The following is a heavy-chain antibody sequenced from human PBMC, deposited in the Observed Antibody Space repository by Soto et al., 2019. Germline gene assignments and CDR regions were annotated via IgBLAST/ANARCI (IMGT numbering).Heavy chain of an antibody. CDR2: IYPGDSDT. Sequence: GESLKISCKGSGYSFTSYWIGWVRQMPGKGLEWMGIIYPGDSDTRYSPSFHGQVTISADKSISTAYLQWSSLKASDTAMYYCASGSFGVVTPYYYGMDVWGQGTMVTVSS. CDR1: GYSFTSYW. CDR3: ASGSFGVVTPYYYGMDV. D-gene: IGHD3-3*01. J-gene: IGHJ6*02. V-gene: IGHV5-51*01.